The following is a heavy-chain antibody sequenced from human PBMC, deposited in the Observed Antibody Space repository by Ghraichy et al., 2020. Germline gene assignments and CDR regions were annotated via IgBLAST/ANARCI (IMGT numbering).Heavy chain of an antibody. CDR2: IYWDDDK. D-gene: IGHD3-9*01. CDR3: ARGRGHYDSFTGYYKGGVMDV. Sequence: SGPTLVKPTQTLTLTCTFSGFSLTTSGVGVGWIRQPPGKALEWLALIYWDDDKRYSASLKSRLTITKDTSKNQVVLTMTNMDPVDTATYYCARGRGHYDSFTGYYKGGVMDVWGQGTTVTVSS. CDR1: GFSLTTSGVG. J-gene: IGHJ6*02. V-gene: IGHV2-5*02.